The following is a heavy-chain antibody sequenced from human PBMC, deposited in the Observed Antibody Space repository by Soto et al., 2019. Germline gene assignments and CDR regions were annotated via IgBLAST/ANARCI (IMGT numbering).Heavy chain of an antibody. J-gene: IGHJ6*03. CDR2: INHSGST. Sequence: SEALSLTCAVYGGSFSGYYWSWIRQPPGKGLEWIGEINHSGSTNYNPSLKSRVTISVDTSKNQFSLKLSSVTAADTAVYYCARGTRGHLTIFGVGQPTMDVWGKGTTVTVSS. V-gene: IGHV4-34*01. D-gene: IGHD3-3*01. CDR3: ARGTRGHLTIFGVGQPTMDV. CDR1: GGSFSGYY.